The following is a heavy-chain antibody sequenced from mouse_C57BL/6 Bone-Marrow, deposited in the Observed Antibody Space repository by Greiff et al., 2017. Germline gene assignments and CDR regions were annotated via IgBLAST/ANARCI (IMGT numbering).Heavy chain of an antibody. CDR3: ARLAVLLRDAMDY. Sequence: VQLHQSGAELVRPGPSVKMSCKASGYTFPNYWIGWAKQRPGHGLEWIGDIYPGGGYTNYNEKFKGKATLTADKSSSTAYMQFSSLTSEDSAIYYSARLAVLLRDAMDYWGQGTTVTVSS. CDR1: GYTFPNYW. CDR2: IYPGGGYT. D-gene: IGHD2-12*01. J-gene: IGHJ4*01. V-gene: IGHV1-63*01.